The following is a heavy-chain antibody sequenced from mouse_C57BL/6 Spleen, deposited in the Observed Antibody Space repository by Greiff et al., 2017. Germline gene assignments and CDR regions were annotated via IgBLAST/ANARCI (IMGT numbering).Heavy chain of an antibody. D-gene: IGHD2-4*01. J-gene: IGHJ1*03. CDR2: INPGSGGT. CDR1: GYAFTNYL. Sequence: QVQLQQSGAELVRPGTSVKVSCKASGYAFTNYLIEWVKQRPGQGLEWIGVINPGSGGTNYNEKFKGKATLTADTSSSTAYMQLSSLTSEDSAVYFCARGDYDYDWYFDVWGTGTTVTVSS. V-gene: IGHV1-54*01. CDR3: ARGDYDYDWYFDV.